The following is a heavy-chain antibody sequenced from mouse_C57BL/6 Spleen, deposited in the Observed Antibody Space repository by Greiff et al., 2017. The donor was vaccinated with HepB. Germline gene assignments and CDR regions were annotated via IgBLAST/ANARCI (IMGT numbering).Heavy chain of an antibody. J-gene: IGHJ2*01. Sequence: EVQVVESGGGLVKPGGSLKLSCAASGFTFSDYGMHGVRQAPERGRRGVAYSSSGSSTIYYADTVKGRFTISRDNAKNTLFLQMTILRSEDTAMYYCARPYDGYYFDYWGQGTTLTVSS. CDR1: GFTFSDYG. CDR3: ARPYDGYYFDY. V-gene: IGHV5-17*01. CDR2: SSSGSSTI. D-gene: IGHD2-3*01.